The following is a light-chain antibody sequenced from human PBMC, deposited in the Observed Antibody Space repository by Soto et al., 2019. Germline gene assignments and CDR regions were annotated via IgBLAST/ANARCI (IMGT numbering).Light chain of an antibody. Sequence: QSVLTQPASVSGSPGQSSTISGTGTSIDVGGHNYVSWYQQHRGKAPKLVSDAVSNRPSGVSNRFSGSKSGNTASRTISGLQPEDEADYYCSSYRSSSTHVVFGGGTKLTGL. CDR3: SSYRSSSTHVV. J-gene: IGLJ2*01. CDR2: AVS. V-gene: IGLV2-14*01. CDR1: SIDVGGHNY.